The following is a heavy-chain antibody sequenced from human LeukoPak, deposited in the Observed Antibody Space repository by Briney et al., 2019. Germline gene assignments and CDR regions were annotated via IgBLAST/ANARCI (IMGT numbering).Heavy chain of an antibody. Sequence: SETLSLTCTDSGGSISSYYWSWVRQPAGKGLEWIGRIYTSGSTNYNPSLKSRVTMSVDTSKNQFSLKLSSVTAADTAVYYCAREYDFWSGYYTDWGQGTLVTVSS. J-gene: IGHJ4*02. CDR1: GGSISSYY. CDR2: IYTSGST. D-gene: IGHD3-3*01. V-gene: IGHV4-4*07. CDR3: AREYDFWSGYYTD.